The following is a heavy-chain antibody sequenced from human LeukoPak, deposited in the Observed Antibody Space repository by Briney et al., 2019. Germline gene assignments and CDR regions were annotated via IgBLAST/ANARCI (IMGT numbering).Heavy chain of an antibody. D-gene: IGHD2-2*01. Sequence: GGSLRLSCAASGFTVSSNYMNWVRQAPGKGLEWVSSISSSSSYIYYADSVKGRFTISRDNAKNSLYLQMNSLRAEDTAVYYCARDIVVVPAAIPIDYWGQGTLVTVSS. J-gene: IGHJ4*02. V-gene: IGHV3-21*01. CDR1: GFTVSSNY. CDR3: ARDIVVVPAAIPIDY. CDR2: ISSSSSYI.